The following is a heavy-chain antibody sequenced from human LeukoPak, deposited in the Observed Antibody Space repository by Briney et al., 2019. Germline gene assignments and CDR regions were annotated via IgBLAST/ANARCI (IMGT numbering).Heavy chain of an antibody. V-gene: IGHV1-2*02. Sequence: GASVKVSCKASGYTFTGYYMHWVRQAPGQGLEWMGWINPNSGGTNYAQKFQGRVTMTRDTSISTAYMELSRLRSDDTAVYYCARVSSGWSAALGYWGQGTLVTVSS. CDR1: GYTFTGYY. CDR2: INPNSGGT. J-gene: IGHJ4*02. CDR3: ARVSSGWSAALGY. D-gene: IGHD6-19*01.